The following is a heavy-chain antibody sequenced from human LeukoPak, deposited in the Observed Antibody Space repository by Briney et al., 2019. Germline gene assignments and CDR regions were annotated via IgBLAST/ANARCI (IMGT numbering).Heavy chain of an antibody. V-gene: IGHV3-30*18. CDR3: AKTGRDILTGYYSYYYGMDV. J-gene: IGHJ6*02. CDR1: GFTFSSYG. Sequence: GGSLRLSCAASGFTFSSYGMHWVRQAPGKGLEWVAVISYDGSNKYYADSVKGRFTISRDNSKNTLYLQMNSLRAEDTAVYYCAKTGRDILTGYYSYYYGMDVWGQGTTVTVSS. CDR2: ISYDGSNK. D-gene: IGHD3-9*01.